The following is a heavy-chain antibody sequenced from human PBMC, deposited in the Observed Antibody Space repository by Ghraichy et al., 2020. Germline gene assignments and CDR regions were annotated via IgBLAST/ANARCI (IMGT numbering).Heavy chain of an antibody. D-gene: IGHD6-13*01. CDR1: GFTFSSYW. V-gene: IGHV3-74*01. J-gene: IGHJ4*02. CDR2: INSDGSST. CDR3: ASELYSSSLPFDY. Sequence: GWSLRLSCAASGFTFSSYWMHWVRQAPGKGLVWVSRINSDGSSTSYADSVKGRFTISRDNAKNTLYLQMNSLRAEDTAVYYCASELYSSSLPFDYWGQGTLVTVSS.